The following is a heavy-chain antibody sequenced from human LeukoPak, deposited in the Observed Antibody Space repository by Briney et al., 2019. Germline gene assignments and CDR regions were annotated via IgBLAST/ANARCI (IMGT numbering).Heavy chain of an antibody. CDR3: AKGSGSGWYGWFAP. D-gene: IGHD6-19*01. CDR1: GFTFSDYA. Sequence: GGSLRLSCAASGFTFSDYAMYWVRQAPGKGLEWVSSIEASGGATYYADSVKGRFTISRGNSKNTFYLQMNSLRAEDTAVYYCAKGSGSGWYGWFAPWGQGTLVTSPQ. CDR2: IEASGGAT. J-gene: IGHJ5*02. V-gene: IGHV3-23*01.